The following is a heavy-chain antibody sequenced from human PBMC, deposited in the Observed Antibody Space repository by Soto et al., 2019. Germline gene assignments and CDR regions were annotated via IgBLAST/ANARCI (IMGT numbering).Heavy chain of an antibody. Sequence: ASVKVSCKASGYTFTSYDINWVRQATGQGLEWMGWMNPNSGNTGYAQKFQGRVTMTRNTSISTAYMELSSLRSEDTAVYYCARAGVVVVTGHTALYGMDVWGQGTTVTVSS. D-gene: IGHD2-21*02. CDR3: ARAGVVVVTGHTALYGMDV. J-gene: IGHJ6*02. CDR1: GYTFTSYD. V-gene: IGHV1-8*01. CDR2: MNPNSGNT.